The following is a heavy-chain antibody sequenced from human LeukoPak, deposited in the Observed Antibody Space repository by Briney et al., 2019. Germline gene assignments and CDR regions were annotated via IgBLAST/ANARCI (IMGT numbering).Heavy chain of an antibody. J-gene: IGHJ4*02. CDR2: IYPGDSDT. CDR3: ARAGSSGYYHFDY. D-gene: IGHD3-22*01. Sequence: GESLKISCKGSGYSFTSYWIGWVRQMPGKGLGWMGIIYPGDSDTRYSPSFQGQVTISADKSIITAYLQWSSLKASDTAMYYCARAGSSGYYHFDYWGQGTLVTVSS. CDR1: GYSFTSYW. V-gene: IGHV5-51*01.